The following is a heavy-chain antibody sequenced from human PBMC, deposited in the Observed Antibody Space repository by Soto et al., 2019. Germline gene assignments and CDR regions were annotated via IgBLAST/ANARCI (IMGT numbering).Heavy chain of an antibody. D-gene: IGHD5-18*01. CDR1: GGTFSSYA. Sequence: ASVKVSCKASGGTFSSYAISWVRQAPGPGLEWMGGIIPLFGTPNYAQKFQGRITITADESTSTAYMELSSLRSEDTAVYYCARLYSGWFDPWGQGTLVTVSS. V-gene: IGHV1-69*13. CDR2: IIPLFGTP. J-gene: IGHJ5*02. CDR3: ARLYSGWFDP.